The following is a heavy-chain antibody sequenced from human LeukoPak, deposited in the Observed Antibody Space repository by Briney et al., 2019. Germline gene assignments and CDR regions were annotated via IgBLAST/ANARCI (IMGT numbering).Heavy chain of an antibody. CDR2: IYYSGST. D-gene: IGHD6-13*01. Sequence: PSETLSLTCTVSGGSISSGGYYWSWIRQHPGKGLEWIGYIYYSGSTYYNPSLKSRVTISVDTSKNQFSLKLSSVTAADTAVYYCARWTAAQIDAFDIWGQGTMVTVSS. CDR3: ARWTAAQIDAFDI. J-gene: IGHJ3*02. V-gene: IGHV4-30-4*08. CDR1: GGSISSGGYY.